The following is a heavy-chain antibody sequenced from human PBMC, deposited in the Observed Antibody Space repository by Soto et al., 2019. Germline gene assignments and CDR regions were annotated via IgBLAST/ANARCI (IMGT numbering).Heavy chain of an antibody. Sequence: PGESLKISCKGSGYSFTSYWIGWVRQMPGKGLEWMGIIYPGDSDTRYSPSFQGQVTISADKSISTAYLQWSSLKASDTAMYYCARLCCEEVYYSYYMDVWGKGATVTVSS. D-gene: IGHD2-21*01. CDR2: IYPGDSDT. CDR1: GYSFTSYW. V-gene: IGHV5-51*01. J-gene: IGHJ6*03. CDR3: ARLCCEEVYYSYYMDV.